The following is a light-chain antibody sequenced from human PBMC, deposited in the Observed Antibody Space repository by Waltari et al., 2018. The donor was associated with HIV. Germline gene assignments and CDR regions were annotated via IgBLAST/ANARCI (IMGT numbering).Light chain of an antibody. CDR2: EVI. CDR1: SSDVGGSDS. V-gene: IGLV2-11*01. CDR3: CSYAGTYTYVL. Sequence: QSALTQPRSVSGSPGQSVTISCTGTSSDVGGSDSFSWYLQHPGKVPKLIIYEVIKLPSVVPDRFSGPNSGNTASLTISGLQTEDEADYFCCSYAGTYTYVLFGGGTKLTVL. J-gene: IGLJ3*02.